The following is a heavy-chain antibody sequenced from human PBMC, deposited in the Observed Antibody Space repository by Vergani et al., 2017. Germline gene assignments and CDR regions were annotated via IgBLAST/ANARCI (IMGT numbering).Heavy chain of an antibody. V-gene: IGHV3-30*04. CDR3: AKASWNRAFDI. CDR1: GFTFSSYA. CDR2: ISYDGSNK. J-gene: IGHJ3*02. Sequence: QVQLVESGGGVVQPGRSLRLSCAASGFTFSSYAMHWVRQAPGKGLEWVAVISYDGSNKYYADSVKGRFTISRDNSKNTLYLQMNSLRAEDTAVYYCAKASWNRAFDIWGQGTMVTVSS. D-gene: IGHD1-1*01.